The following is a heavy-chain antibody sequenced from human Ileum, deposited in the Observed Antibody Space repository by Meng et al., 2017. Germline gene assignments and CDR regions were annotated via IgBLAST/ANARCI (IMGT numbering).Heavy chain of an antibody. CDR2: MSESGTMI. J-gene: IGHJ4*02. Sequence: GESLKISCAASGFTFSNYEMSWVRQAPGKGLEWISYMSESGTMIYYADSVKGRFTISRDNAKNSVFLQMNSLRGEDTAVYYCSRGWSRSGIGATLSELDYWGQGTLVTVSS. D-gene: IGHD2-15*01. CDR1: GFTFSNYE. CDR3: SRGWSRSGIGATLSELDY. V-gene: IGHV3-48*03.